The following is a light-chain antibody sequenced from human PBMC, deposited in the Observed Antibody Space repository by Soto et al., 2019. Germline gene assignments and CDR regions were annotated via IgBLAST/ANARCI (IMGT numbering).Light chain of an antibody. Sequence: EIVMTQSPATLSVSPGERATLSCRASQSVSANLAWYQQKPGQAPRLLIYGAFTRATGVPARFSGCGSGTEFTLTISSLQSEDFAVYYCQQYDNWPPWTFGQGTKVEI. CDR3: QQYDNWPPWT. V-gene: IGKV3-15*01. J-gene: IGKJ1*01. CDR2: GAF. CDR1: QSVSAN.